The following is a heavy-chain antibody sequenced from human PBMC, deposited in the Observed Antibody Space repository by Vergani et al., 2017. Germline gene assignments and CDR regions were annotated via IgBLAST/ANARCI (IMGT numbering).Heavy chain of an antibody. V-gene: IGHV3-74*01. CDR1: GFTFSSYC. J-gene: IGHJ4*02. CDR3: ATVDIVATLDY. Sequence: EVQLVESGGGFVQPGGSLRLSCAASGFTFSSYCMHWVRQAPGKGLVWVSRINSDGSSTSYADSVKGRFTISRDNAKNTLYLQMNSLRAADTAVYYCATVDIVATLDYWGQGTLVTVSS. CDR2: INSDGSST. D-gene: IGHD5-12*01.